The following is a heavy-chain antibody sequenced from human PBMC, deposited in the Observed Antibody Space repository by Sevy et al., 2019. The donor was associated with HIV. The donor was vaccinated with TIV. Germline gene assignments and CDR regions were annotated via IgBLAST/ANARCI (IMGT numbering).Heavy chain of an antibody. V-gene: IGHV5-10-1*01. J-gene: IGHJ4*02. CDR2: IDPSDSYT. CDR1: GYSFTSYW. Sequence: GEALKISCKGSGYSFTSYWISWVRQMPGKGLEWMGRIDPSDSYTNYSPSFQGHVTISADKSISTAYLQWSSLKASDTAMYYCARGDLHGVDTAMGDYWGQGTLVTVSS. CDR3: ARGDLHGVDTAMGDY. D-gene: IGHD5-18*01.